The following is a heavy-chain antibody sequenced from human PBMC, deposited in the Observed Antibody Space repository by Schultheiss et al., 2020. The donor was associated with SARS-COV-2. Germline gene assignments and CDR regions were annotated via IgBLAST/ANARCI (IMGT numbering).Heavy chain of an antibody. Sequence: GGSLRLSCEASGFTFSSYAMSWVRQAPGKGLEWVSAISGSGSTIYYADSVKGRFTISRDNAKNSLYLQMNSLRAEDTAVYYCARETYWLFPAGHFDYWGQGTLVTVSS. CDR1: GFTFSSYA. J-gene: IGHJ4*02. CDR3: ARETYWLFPAGHFDY. CDR2: ISGSGSTI. D-gene: IGHD3-9*01. V-gene: IGHV3-23*01.